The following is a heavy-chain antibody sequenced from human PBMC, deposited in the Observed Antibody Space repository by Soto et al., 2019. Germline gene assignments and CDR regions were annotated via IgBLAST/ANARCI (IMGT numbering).Heavy chain of an antibody. Sequence: GGSLRLSCAASGFTFSSYSMNWVRQAPGKGLEWVSYISSSSTIYYADSVKGRFTISRDNAKNSLYLQMNSLRDEDTAVYYCARGGSPLYYYYGMDVWGQGTTVTVSS. D-gene: IGHD3-16*01. CDR1: GFTFSSYS. CDR3: ARGGSPLYYYYGMDV. J-gene: IGHJ6*02. CDR2: ISSSSTI. V-gene: IGHV3-48*02.